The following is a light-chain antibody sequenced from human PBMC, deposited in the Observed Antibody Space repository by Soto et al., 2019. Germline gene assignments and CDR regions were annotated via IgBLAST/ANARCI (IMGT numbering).Light chain of an antibody. J-gene: IGLJ2*01. V-gene: IGLV2-23*01. CDR1: SSDVGSYNL. CDR3: CSYAGYSTVV. CDR2: ETS. Sequence: QSVLTQPASVSGSPGQSITISCTGTSSDVGSYNLVSWYQQHPGKAPTLMIYETSKRPLGVSSRFSGSKSGNTASLTISGLQAEDEADYYCCSYAGYSTVVFGGGTKVTVL.